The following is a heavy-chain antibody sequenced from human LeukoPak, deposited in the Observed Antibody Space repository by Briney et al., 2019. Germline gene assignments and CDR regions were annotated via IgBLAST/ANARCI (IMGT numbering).Heavy chain of an antibody. V-gene: IGHV3-33*01. D-gene: IGHD6-13*01. CDR1: AFTVSRYG. Sequence: GGSLRLSCEAYAFTVSRYGMPLVRQAPGKGLEWVAVIWYDGSNKYYADSVKGRFTISRDNSKNTLYLQMNSLRAEDTAVYYYCTPKSRSWHTSPLYYYYGIDVWGQGTTVTVSS. CDR2: IWYDGSNK. CDR3: CTPKSRSWHTSPLYYYYGIDV. J-gene: IGHJ6*02.